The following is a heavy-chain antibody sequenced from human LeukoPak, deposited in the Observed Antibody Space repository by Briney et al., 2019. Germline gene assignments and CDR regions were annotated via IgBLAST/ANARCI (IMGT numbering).Heavy chain of an antibody. CDR3: GRITIFPPVYYYYGMDV. J-gene: IGHJ6*02. D-gene: IGHD3-9*01. V-gene: IGHV4-59*12. CDR1: GGSISSYY. Sequence: PSETLSLTCTVSGGSISSYYWSWIRQPPGKGLEWIGYIYYSGSTNYNPSLKSRVTISVDTSKNQFSLRLSSVTAADTAVYYCGRITIFPPVYYYYGMDVWGQGTTVTVSS. CDR2: IYYSGST.